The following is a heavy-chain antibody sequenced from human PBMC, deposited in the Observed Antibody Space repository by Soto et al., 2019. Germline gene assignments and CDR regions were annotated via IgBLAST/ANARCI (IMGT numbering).Heavy chain of an antibody. Sequence: QVQLKESVPGMVNPSGTLSLTCAVSGGSIRSSNWLSWVRQPPGKGLEWIGEIYHSGRTNYNPSLKSRVTISVDKSKNQVSLNLSSVTAADTAVYYCAILPATIAEAGVGDYWGQGTLVTGSS. CDR2: IYHSGRT. J-gene: IGHJ4*02. CDR1: GGSIRSSNW. V-gene: IGHV4-4*02. D-gene: IGHD6-13*01. CDR3: AILPATIAEAGVGDY.